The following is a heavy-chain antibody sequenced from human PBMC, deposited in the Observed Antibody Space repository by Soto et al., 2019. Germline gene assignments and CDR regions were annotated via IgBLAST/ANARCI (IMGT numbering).Heavy chain of an antibody. CDR3: ARNQAGIFFGLPTHFYFMVV. CDR2: TYYTGRT. CDR1: GGSVSDYY. V-gene: IGHV4-59*02. Sequence: SETLSLTCTVSGGSVSDYYWSWIRQAPGKGLEWIGYTYYTGRTDFNPSLKSRLSMSVDTSKNQFSLELTSVTAADTAVYYCARNQAGIFFGLPTHFYFMVVWGKGTTVTV. D-gene: IGHD3-3*01. J-gene: IGHJ6*03.